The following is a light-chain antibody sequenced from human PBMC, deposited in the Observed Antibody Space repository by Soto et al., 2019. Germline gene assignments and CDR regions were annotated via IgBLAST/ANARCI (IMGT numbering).Light chain of an antibody. CDR3: QQRGNWPVT. CDR1: QSVKSH. J-gene: IGKJ4*01. CDR2: DTT. Sequence: EIVLTQSPATLSLSPGEKATLSCRASQSVKSHVAWYQLKPGQSPRLLIFDTTNRATDTPARFSGSGSGTDFTLTISRLEPEDFAVYYCQQRGNWPVTFGGGTKVDI. V-gene: IGKV3-11*01.